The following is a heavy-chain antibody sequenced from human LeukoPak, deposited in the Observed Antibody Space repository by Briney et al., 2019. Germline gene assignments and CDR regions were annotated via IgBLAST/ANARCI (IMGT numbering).Heavy chain of an antibody. CDR3: AREGRYSSSWSFDY. V-gene: IGHV1-3*01. CDR2: INAGNGNT. J-gene: IGHJ4*02. CDR1: GGTFSSYA. Sequence: ASVKVSCKASGGTFSSYAISRVRQAPGQRLEWMGWINAGNGNTKYSQKFQGRVTITRDTSASTAYMELSSLRSEDTAVYYCAREGRYSSSWSFDYWGQGTLVTVSS. D-gene: IGHD6-13*01.